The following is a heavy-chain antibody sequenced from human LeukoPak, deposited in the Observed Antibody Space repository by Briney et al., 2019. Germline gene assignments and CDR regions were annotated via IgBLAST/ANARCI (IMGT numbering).Heavy chain of an antibody. Sequence: ASVKVSCKASGGTFSSYAISWVRQAPGQGLEWMGWISAYNGNTNYAQKLQGRVTMTTDTSTSTAYMELRSLRSDDTAVYYCARDKLRQQLDYYYYYMDVWGKGTKVIVS. CDR2: ISAYNGNT. CDR3: ARDKLRQQLDYYYYYMDV. J-gene: IGHJ6*03. V-gene: IGHV1-18*01. D-gene: IGHD6-13*01. CDR1: GGTFSSYA.